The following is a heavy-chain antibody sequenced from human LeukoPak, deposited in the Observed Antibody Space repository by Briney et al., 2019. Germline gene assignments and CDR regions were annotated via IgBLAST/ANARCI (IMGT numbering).Heavy chain of an antibody. D-gene: IGHD6-19*01. J-gene: IGHJ4*02. CDR2: IYYSGST. Sequence: SETLSLTCTVSGGSISSYYWSWIRQPPGKGLEWIGYIYYSGSTNYNPSLKSRVTISVDTSKNQFSLKLSSVTAADTAVYYCARGAGYSSGGNFDYWGQGTLVTVSS. V-gene: IGHV4-59*01. CDR1: GGSISSYY. CDR3: ARGAGYSSGGNFDY.